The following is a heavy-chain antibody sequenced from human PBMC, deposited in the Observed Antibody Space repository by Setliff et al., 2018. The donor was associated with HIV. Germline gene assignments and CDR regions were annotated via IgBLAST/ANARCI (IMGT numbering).Heavy chain of an antibody. Sequence: SETLSLTCTVSGASISSYYWSWIRQPPGKGLEWIGYIYYSGSTNYNPSLKSRATISIDTSNNQFALKLTSMTAADTAVYFCARLKSASGYFGFDSWGQGTLVTVSS. J-gene: IGHJ4*02. CDR1: GASISSYY. CDR3: ARLKSASGYFGFDS. CDR2: IYYSGST. D-gene: IGHD5-12*01. V-gene: IGHV4-59*08.